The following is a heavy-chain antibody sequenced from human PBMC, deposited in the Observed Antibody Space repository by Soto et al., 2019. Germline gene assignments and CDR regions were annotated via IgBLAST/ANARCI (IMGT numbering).Heavy chain of an antibody. J-gene: IGHJ4*02. D-gene: IGHD6-6*01. CDR3: ARDYRKGHSSSSWGY. Sequence: EVQLVESGGGLVQPGGSLRLSCAASGFTFSSYWMSWVRQAPGKGLEWVANIKQDGSEKYYVDSVKGRFTIPRENAKNSLYLQMNSLRAEDPAVYYCARDYRKGHSSSSWGYWGQGTLVTVSS. CDR1: GFTFSSYW. CDR2: IKQDGSEK. V-gene: IGHV3-7*05.